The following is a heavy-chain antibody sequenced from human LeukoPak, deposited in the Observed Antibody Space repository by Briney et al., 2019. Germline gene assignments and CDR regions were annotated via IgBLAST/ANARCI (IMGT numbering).Heavy chain of an antibody. Sequence: GGSLRLSCAASGFTFSNAWMSWVRQAPGKGLEWVGRIKGKTDGGTTDYAAPVKGRFTISRDDSKNTLYLQMNSLRAEDTAVYYCATSASRHCSSTSCYYYYGMDVWGQGTTVTVSS. CDR1: GFTFSNAW. D-gene: IGHD2-2*01. J-gene: IGHJ6*02. V-gene: IGHV3-15*01. CDR2: IKGKTDGGTT. CDR3: ATSASRHCSSTSCYYYYGMDV.